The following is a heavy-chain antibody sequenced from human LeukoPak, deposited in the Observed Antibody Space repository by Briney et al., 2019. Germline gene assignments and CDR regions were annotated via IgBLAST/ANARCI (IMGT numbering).Heavy chain of an antibody. J-gene: IGHJ3*02. CDR2: IYYSGST. CDR3: ARGRRNSTTDAFDI. D-gene: IGHD2-2*01. CDR1: GGSNSSGGYY. V-gene: IGHV4-31*03. Sequence: SETLSLTCTVSGGSNSSGGYYWSWIRQHPGKGLEWIGYIYYSGSTYYNPSLKSRVTISVDTSKNQFSLKLSSVTAADTAVYYCARGRRNSTTDAFDIWGQGTMVTVSS.